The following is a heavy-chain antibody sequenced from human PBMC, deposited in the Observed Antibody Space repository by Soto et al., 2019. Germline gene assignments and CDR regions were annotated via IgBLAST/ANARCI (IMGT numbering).Heavy chain of an antibody. Sequence: SETLSLTCTVSGGSISSGGYYWSWIRQHPGKGLEWIGDIYYSGSTYYNPSLKSRVTISVDTSKNQFSLKLSSVTAADRAVYYSAVALGRKYGSSADYYYYGLDVWGQGTTVTVSS. CDR3: AVALGRKYGSSADYYYYGLDV. CDR2: IYYSGST. J-gene: IGHJ6*02. D-gene: IGHD6-6*01. V-gene: IGHV4-31*03. CDR1: GGSISSGGYY.